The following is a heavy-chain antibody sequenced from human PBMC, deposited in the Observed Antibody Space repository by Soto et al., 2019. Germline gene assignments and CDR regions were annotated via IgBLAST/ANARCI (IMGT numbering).Heavy chain of an antibody. CDR2: SYCRGNT. CDR3: ARGWDYYGREV. Sequence: KTSETLSLTCTVSGGSISSDDYYWNWILHRPGKGLEWIGNSYCRGNTNYNPSLKSRIIMSMDMSENQFSLKLTSVTAAHTAVYYCARGWDYYGREVLGQRSTVNDSS. V-gene: IGHV4-31*03. CDR1: GGSISSDDYY. J-gene: IGHJ6*02. D-gene: IGHD3-16*01.